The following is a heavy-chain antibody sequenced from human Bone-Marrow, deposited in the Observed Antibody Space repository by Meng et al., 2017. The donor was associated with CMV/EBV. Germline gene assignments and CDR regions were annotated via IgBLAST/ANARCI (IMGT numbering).Heavy chain of an antibody. CDR3: ARDGVSVGVYYGMDV. J-gene: IGHJ6*02. CDR2: IYYSGST. CDR1: GGSISSSSYY. D-gene: IGHD3-3*01. V-gene: IGHV4-39*07. Sequence: GSLRLSCTVSGGSISSSSYYWGWIRQPPGKGLEWIGSIYYSGSTYYNPSLKSRVTISVDTSKNQFSLKLSSVTAADTAVYYCARDGVSVGVYYGMDVWGQGTTVTVS.